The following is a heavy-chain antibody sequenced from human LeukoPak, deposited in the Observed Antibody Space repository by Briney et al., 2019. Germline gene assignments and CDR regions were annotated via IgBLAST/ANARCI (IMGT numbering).Heavy chain of an antibody. CDR1: GYTFTGYY. CDR3: ARSNGYRRTIFGVVITPVYYYYYMDV. CDR2: INPNSGGT. Sequence: GASVKVSCKASGYTFTGYYMHWVRQAPGQGLEWMGWINPNSGGTNYAQKFQGRVTMTRDTSISTAYMELSRLRSDDTAVYYCARSNGYRRTIFGVVITPVYYYYYMDVWGKGTTVTVSS. V-gene: IGHV1-2*02. D-gene: IGHD3-3*01. J-gene: IGHJ6*03.